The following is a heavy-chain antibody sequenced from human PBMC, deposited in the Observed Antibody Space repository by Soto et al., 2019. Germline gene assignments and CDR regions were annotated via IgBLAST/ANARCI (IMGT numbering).Heavy chain of an antibody. V-gene: IGHV4-34*01. CDR3: AGESHDILTGPPWVWYFDV. CDR1: GGSFSGYY. J-gene: IGHJ2*01. Sequence: QVQLQQWGAGPLRPLETLSLTCGVSGGSFSGYYWAWIRQSPGKGLEWIGEINDRGSINYNPSLKSRVSISVDTSKNHYSLNLRSVTAADTAVYYCAGESHDILTGPPWVWYFDVWGRGTLVTVSS. D-gene: IGHD3-9*01. CDR2: INDRGSI.